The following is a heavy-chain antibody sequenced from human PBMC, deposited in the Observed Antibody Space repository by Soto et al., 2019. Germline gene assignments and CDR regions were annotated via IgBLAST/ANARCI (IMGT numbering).Heavy chain of an antibody. D-gene: IGHD1-26*01. V-gene: IGHV4-31*03. Sequence: SETLSLTCTVSGGSISSGGYYWNWIRQLPGKGLEWIGYIYYSGSTYYNPSLKSRVTILVDTSKNQFSLDVTSVTAADTAVYYCATFARWEVPFEYWGQGTQVTVSS. J-gene: IGHJ4*02. CDR1: GGSISSGGYY. CDR3: ATFARWEVPFEY. CDR2: IYYSGST.